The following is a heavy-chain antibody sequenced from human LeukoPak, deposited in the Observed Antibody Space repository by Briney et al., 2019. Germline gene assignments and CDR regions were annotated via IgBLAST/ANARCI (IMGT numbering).Heavy chain of an antibody. D-gene: IGHD6-6*01. CDR3: ARTIAARREGDY. CDR2: INTNTGNP. J-gene: IGHJ4*02. CDR1: GYTLTSYA. V-gene: IGHV7-4-1*02. Sequence: HCASVNVSCTVSGYTLTSYAMNGVRQSPGQGREGRGWINTNTGNPTYAQGFTGRFVFSLDTSVSTAYLPMSGLKAEDTAVYYCARTIAARREGDYWGQGTLVTVSS.